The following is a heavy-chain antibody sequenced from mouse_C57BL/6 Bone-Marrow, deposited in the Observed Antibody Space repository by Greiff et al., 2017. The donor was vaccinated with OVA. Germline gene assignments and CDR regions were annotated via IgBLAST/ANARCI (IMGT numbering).Heavy chain of an antibody. CDR3: AREEYYGSSPYWYFDV. V-gene: IGHV5-16*01. J-gene: IGHJ1*03. Sequence: EVQLVESEGGLVQPGSSMKLSCTASGFTFSDYYMAWVRQVPEKGLEWVANINYDGSSTYYLDSLKSRFIISRDNAKNILYLQMSSLKYEDTATYYCAREEYYGSSPYWYFDVWGTGTTVTVSS. D-gene: IGHD1-1*01. CDR1: GFTFSDYY. CDR2: INYDGSST.